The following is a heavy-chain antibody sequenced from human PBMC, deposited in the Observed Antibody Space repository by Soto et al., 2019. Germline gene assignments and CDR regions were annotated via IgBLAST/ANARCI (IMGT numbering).Heavy chain of an antibody. Sequence: LETLCVTCTVARGPVSSTACTWGWIRQPPGKGLEWVASVYYGGRSYYNPSLNSRVTISVDTSKNQFSLKMTSVTAADTAVYYCARYDYGSGNDYNIDYWGQGILVTV. CDR3: ARYDYGSGNDYNIDY. CDR1: RGPVSSTACT. CDR2: VYYGGRS. D-gene: IGHD3-10*01. V-gene: IGHV4-39*01. J-gene: IGHJ4*02.